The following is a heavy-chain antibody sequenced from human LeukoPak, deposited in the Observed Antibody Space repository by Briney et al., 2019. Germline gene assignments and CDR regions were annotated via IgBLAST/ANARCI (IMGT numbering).Heavy chain of an antibody. D-gene: IGHD3-10*01. J-gene: IGHJ5*02. CDR1: GDSISNYY. V-gene: IGHV4-4*07. CDR3: ARESTRYGSGNYNWFDR. Sequence: SETLSLTCTVSGDSISNYYWTWIRQSAGKGLEWIGRIYRSGTTTYSPSLNSRVALSLDMSKNQFSLWLTSVTAADTAVYYCARESTRYGSGNYNWFDRWGQGTLVIVSS. CDR2: IYRSGTT.